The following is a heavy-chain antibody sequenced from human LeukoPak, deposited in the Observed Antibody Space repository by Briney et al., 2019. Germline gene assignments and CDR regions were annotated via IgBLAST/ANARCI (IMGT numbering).Heavy chain of an antibody. CDR3: ARGSHDSGYYYYYMDV. CDR1: GFTLSSYW. Sequence: GGSLRLSCAASGFTLSSYWMHWVRQAPGKGLVWVSRINSDGSSTSYADSVKGRFTISRDNAKNTLYLQMNSLRAEDTAVYYCARGSHDSGYYYYYMDVWGKGTTVTISS. V-gene: IGHV3-74*01. CDR2: INSDGSST. D-gene: IGHD3-22*01. J-gene: IGHJ6*03.